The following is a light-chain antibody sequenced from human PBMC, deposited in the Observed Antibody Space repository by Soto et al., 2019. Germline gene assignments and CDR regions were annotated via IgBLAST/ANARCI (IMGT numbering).Light chain of an antibody. CDR2: GAS. V-gene: IGKV3-20*01. CDR1: QSVNNDY. Sequence: EIVLTQSPGTLSLSPGERAALSCRASQSVNNDYLAWYHQKPGRAPRLVIYGASKRATGIPDRFSGSGSGTAFTLTISRLEPEDFAVYYCQQYGSSPWTFGQGTNVE. CDR3: QQYGSSPWT. J-gene: IGKJ1*01.